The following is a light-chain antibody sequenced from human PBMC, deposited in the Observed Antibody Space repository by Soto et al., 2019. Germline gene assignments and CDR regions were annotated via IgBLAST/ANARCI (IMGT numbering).Light chain of an antibody. Sequence: DVVLTQSPLSLPVTLGQPASISCRSSQSLVHSDGIFYLNWFQQRPGQSPRRLIYKVSNRDYGVPDRFSGSGSGTDFTREISRVEAEDVGVYYCMQGSHWPYTFGQGTKLEI. J-gene: IGKJ2*01. CDR3: MQGSHWPYT. CDR2: KVS. V-gene: IGKV2-30*02. CDR1: QSLVHSDGIFY.